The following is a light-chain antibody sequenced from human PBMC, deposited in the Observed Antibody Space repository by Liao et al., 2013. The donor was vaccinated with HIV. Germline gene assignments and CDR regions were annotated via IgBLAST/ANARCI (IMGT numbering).Light chain of an antibody. J-gene: IGLJ1*01. V-gene: IGLV3-21*01. CDR2: YDS. CDR1: NIGSKS. Sequence: SYVLTQPPSVSVAPRKTASITCGGKNIGSKSVHWYQQKPGQAPVLVIYYDSDRPSGIPERFSGSNSGHTATLTISRVEAGDEADYFCQVWDTSSDHHVFGTGTKVTVL. CDR3: QVWDTSSDHHV.